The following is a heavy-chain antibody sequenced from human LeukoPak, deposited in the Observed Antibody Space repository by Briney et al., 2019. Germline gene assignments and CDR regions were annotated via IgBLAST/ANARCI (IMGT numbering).Heavy chain of an antibody. CDR2: IYPDDSDI. D-gene: IGHD1-26*01. CDR3: ARRGGSLNYFDS. V-gene: IGHV5-51*01. CDR1: GYSFTTYW. J-gene: IGHJ4*02. Sequence: GESLKISCKGSGYSFTTYWIGWVRQMPGKGLEWMGIIYPDDSDIRYSTSFQGQVTISADKSISTAYLQWSSLKASDSAIYYCARRGGSLNYFDSWGQGTLVTVSS.